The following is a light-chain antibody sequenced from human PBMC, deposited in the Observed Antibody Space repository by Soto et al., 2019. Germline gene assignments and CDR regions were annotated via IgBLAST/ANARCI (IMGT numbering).Light chain of an antibody. CDR2: GAS. CDR3: QQYNNGPRT. V-gene: IGKV3-15*01. J-gene: IGKJ2*01. Sequence: EIVMTQSPATLSVSPGERATVSCRASQSVSSNLAWYQQKPGQAPRLLIYGASTRATGIPARFSGSGSGTEFTLTIGSRQSEDCAVYYCQQYNNGPRTFGQGTKLEIK. CDR1: QSVSSN.